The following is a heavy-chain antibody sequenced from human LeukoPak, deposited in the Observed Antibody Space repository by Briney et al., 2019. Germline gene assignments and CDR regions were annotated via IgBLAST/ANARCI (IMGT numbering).Heavy chain of an antibody. CDR3: VRDGDAFNFDY. CDR1: GFTFSNYW. J-gene: IGHJ4*02. D-gene: IGHD5-24*01. Sequence: PGGSLRLSCAASGFTFSNYWMNWVRQAPGKGLEWVANIKQDGSEKYYVDSVKGRFTIFRDNAKNTLYLQMNSLRAEDTAVYYCVRDGDAFNFDYWGQGTLVTVSS. CDR2: IKQDGSEK. V-gene: IGHV3-7*01.